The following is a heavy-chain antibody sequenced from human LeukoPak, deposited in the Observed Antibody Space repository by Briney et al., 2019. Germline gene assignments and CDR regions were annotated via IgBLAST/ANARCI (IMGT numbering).Heavy chain of an antibody. D-gene: IGHD3-22*01. J-gene: IGHJ4*02. CDR2: IYYSGST. Sequence: SQTLSLTCTVSGGSISSGGYYWSWIRQHPGKGLEWIGYIYYSGSTYYNPSLKSRVTISVDTSKNQFSLKLSSVTAADTAVYYCARAGMIVVVITNWGQGTLGTVSS. CDR3: ARAGMIVVVITN. CDR1: GGSISSGGYY. V-gene: IGHV4-31*03.